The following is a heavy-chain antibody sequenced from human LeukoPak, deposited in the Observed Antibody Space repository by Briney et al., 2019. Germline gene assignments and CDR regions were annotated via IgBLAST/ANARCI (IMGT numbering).Heavy chain of an antibody. V-gene: IGHV4-4*07. J-gene: IGHJ4*02. CDR2: IYSTGST. Sequence: PSETLSLTCTVSGGSISSYYWSWIRQPAGKGLEWIGRIYSTGSTNYNPSLKSRRTMSVDTSKNQFSLRLRSVTAADTAVYYCAVQIAAAGTAGFDFWGQGALVTVSS. CDR3: AVQIAAAGTAGFDF. D-gene: IGHD6-13*01. CDR1: GGSISSYY.